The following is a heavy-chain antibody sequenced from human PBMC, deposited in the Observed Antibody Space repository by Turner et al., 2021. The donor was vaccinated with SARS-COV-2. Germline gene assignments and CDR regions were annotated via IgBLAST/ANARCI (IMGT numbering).Heavy chain of an antibody. D-gene: IGHD3-22*01. CDR1: GGSISSSSYY. CDR3: ATPSVSYDSSGYFHFDL. CDR2: IYYSGST. V-gene: IGHV4-39*01. J-gene: IGHJ2*01. Sequence: QLQLQESGPGLVKPSETLSVTCTVSGGSISSSSYYWGWIRQPPGKGLEWIGSIYYSGSTYYNPSLKSRVTISVDTSKNQFSLKLSSVTAADTAVYYCATPSVSYDSSGYFHFDLWGRGTLVTVSS.